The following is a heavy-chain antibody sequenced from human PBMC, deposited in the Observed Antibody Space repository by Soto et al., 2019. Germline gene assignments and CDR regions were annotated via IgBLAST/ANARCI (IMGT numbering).Heavy chain of an antibody. CDR3: XXXXXXXXXXXGTDV. D-gene: IGHD1-1*01. V-gene: IGHV1-18*01. CDR2: ISAYNGKI. Sequence: QVQLVQSGAEVREPGASVKVSCKASGYTFTNYGISWVRQAPGQGLEWIGWISAYNGKIDYAQKVQGRITMTTDTXXXXXXXXXXXXXXXXXXXXXXXXXXXXXXXXXGTDVWGQGTTVIVSS. J-gene: IGHJ6*02. CDR1: GYTFTNYG.